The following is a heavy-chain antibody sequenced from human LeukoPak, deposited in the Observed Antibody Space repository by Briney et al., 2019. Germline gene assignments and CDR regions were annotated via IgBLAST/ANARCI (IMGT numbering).Heavy chain of an antibody. CDR1: GFTFSSYA. D-gene: IGHD1-26*01. CDR3: AKDISATTWAFDI. Sequence: PGGSLRLSCAASGFTFSSYAMSWVRQAPGKGLEWVSAISGSGGSTYYADSVKGRFTISRDNSKNTLYLQTNSLRAEDTAVYYCAKDISATTWAFDIWGQGTMVTVSS. J-gene: IGHJ3*02. V-gene: IGHV3-23*01. CDR2: ISGSGGST.